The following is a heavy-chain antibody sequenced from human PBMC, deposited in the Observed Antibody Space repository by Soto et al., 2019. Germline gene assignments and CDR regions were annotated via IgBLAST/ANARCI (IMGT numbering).Heavy chain of an antibody. V-gene: IGHV3-11*03. D-gene: IGHD3-22*01. CDR1: GFTFGDSY. CDR3: ARIPYDNSGTIFDY. Sequence: PGGSLRLSCEASGFTFGDSYMAWISQAPGEGLEWISYISSSSTYLKYADSVKGRFTIYRDNSKNTLNLEMNSLRVEDTAVYYCARIPYDNSGTIFDYWGQGTLVTVSS. J-gene: IGHJ4*02. CDR2: ISSSSTYL.